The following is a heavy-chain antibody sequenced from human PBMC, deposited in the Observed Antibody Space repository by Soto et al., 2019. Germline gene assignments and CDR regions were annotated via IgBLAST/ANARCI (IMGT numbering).Heavy chain of an antibody. V-gene: IGHV3-23*01. Sequence: EVQLLESGGGLVQPGGSLRLSCAASGFTFSSYAMSWVRQVPGKGLEWVSTISGSGASRYYADSVEGRFTISRDNSKNTMHLQMNSLRAEDTAAYYCAIDIRQAGSCLDYWGQGILVTVSS. CDR2: ISGSGASR. D-gene: IGHD2-15*01. CDR3: AIDIRQAGSCLDY. J-gene: IGHJ4*02. CDR1: GFTFSSYA.